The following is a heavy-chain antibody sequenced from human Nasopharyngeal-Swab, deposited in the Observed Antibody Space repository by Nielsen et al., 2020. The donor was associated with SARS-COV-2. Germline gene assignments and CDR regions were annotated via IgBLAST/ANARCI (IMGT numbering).Heavy chain of an antibody. CDR1: GGSFSGYY. J-gene: IGHJ4*02. V-gene: IGHV4-34*01. CDR3: ARDRSSGWYSDFDY. Sequence: GSLRLSCAVYGGSFSGYYWSWIRQPPGKGLEWIGEINHSGSTNYNPSLKSRVTISVDTSKNQFSLKLSSVTAADTAVYYCARDRSSGWYSDFDYWGQGTLVTVSS. CDR2: INHSGST. D-gene: IGHD6-19*01.